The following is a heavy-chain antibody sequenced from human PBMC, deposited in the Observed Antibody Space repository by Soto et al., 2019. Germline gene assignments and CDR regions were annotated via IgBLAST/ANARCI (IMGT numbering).Heavy chain of an antibody. D-gene: IGHD3-3*01. CDR3: ARGVVIRPPDRPPIDY. CDR2: IWYDGSNK. J-gene: IGHJ4*02. V-gene: IGHV3-33*01. CDR1: GFTFSSYG. Sequence: QVQLVESGGGVVQPGRSLRLSCAASGFTFSSYGMHWVRQAPGKGLEWVAVIWYDGSNKYYADSVKGRFTISRDNSKNTLYLQMNSLRAEDTAVYYCARGVVIRPPDRPPIDYWGQGTLVTVSS.